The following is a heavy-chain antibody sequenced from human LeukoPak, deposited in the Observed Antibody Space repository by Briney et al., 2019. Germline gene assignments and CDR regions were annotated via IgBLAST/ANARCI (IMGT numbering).Heavy chain of an antibody. CDR2: ISAYNGNT. Sequence: ASVKVSCKASGYTFTSYGISWVRQAPGQGLEWMGWISAYNGNTNYAQKLQGRVTMTTDTSTSTAYMELRSLRSDDTAVYYCARAIAAAGKGYYYGMDVWGQGTTVTVSS. J-gene: IGHJ6*02. D-gene: IGHD6-13*01. CDR3: ARAIAAAGKGYYYGMDV. V-gene: IGHV1-18*01. CDR1: GYTFTSYG.